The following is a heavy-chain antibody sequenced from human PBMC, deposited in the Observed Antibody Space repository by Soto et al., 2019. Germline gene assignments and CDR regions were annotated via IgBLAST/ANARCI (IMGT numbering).Heavy chain of an antibody. CDR3: AKDRGRSYYGMEV. V-gene: IGHV3-30*18. D-gene: IGHD3-10*01. Sequence: GGSLRLSCAASGFTFSSYAIHWVRLAPGKGLEWVAVISYDGSNKYYADSVKGRFTISRDNSKNTLYLHMNSLRAEDTAVYYCAKDRGRSYYGMEVWGQGTTVTVSS. J-gene: IGHJ6*02. CDR1: GFTFSSYA. CDR2: ISYDGSNK.